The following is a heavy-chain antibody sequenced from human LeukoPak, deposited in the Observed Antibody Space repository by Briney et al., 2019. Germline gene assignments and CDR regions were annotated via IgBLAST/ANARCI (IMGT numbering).Heavy chain of an antibody. Sequence: ASVKVSCKASGGTFSSYAISWGRQAPGQGLEWMGRIIPIFGTANYAQKFQGRVTITTDESTSTAYMELSSLRSEDTAVYYCARLAGYYDSSGYLDYWGQGTLVTVSS. D-gene: IGHD3-22*01. CDR2: IIPIFGTA. J-gene: IGHJ4*02. CDR1: GGTFSSYA. CDR3: ARLAGYYDSSGYLDY. V-gene: IGHV1-69*05.